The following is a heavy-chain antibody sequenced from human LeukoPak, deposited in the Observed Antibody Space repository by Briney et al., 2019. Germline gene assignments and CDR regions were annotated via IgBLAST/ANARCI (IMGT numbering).Heavy chain of an antibody. CDR2: IIPIFGTA. CDR1: GGTFSSYA. Sequence: SVKVSCKASGGTFSSYAISWVRQAPGQGLEWMGGIIPIFGTANYAQKFQGRVTITADESTSTAYMELSSLRSEDTAVEYCARVGGYCSSTGCRNWFDPWGQGTLVTVSS. CDR3: ARVGGYCSSTGCRNWFDP. J-gene: IGHJ5*01. D-gene: IGHD2-2*01. V-gene: IGHV1-69*13.